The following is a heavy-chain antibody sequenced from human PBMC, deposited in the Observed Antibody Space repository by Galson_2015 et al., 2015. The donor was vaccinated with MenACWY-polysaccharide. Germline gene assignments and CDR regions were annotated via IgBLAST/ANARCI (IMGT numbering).Heavy chain of an antibody. CDR2: IKQDGGEK. V-gene: IGHV3-7*01. CDR1: EFTFSNFW. CDR3: ARVRVIRGSSYFDY. J-gene: IGHJ4*02. Sequence: SEFTFSNFWMSWVRQAPGKGLEWVANIKQDGGEKYYVDSVKGRFTISRDNAKNSLYLQMNSLRAEDTAIYYCARVRVIRGSSYFDYWGQGTLVTVSS. D-gene: IGHD6-6*01.